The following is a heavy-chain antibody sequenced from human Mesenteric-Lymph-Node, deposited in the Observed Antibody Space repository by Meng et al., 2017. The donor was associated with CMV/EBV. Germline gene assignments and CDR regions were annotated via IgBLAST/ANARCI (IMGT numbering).Heavy chain of an antibody. CDR3: ARDLKRYSNYLY. Sequence: GESLKISCAASRFIFSSFAMHWVRQAPGKGLEWVALVSYDGSNKYYADSVKGRFTISRDNSKNTLYLQMNSLRAEDTAVYYCARDLKRYSNYLYWGQGTLVTVSS. J-gene: IGHJ4*02. CDR2: VSYDGSNK. V-gene: IGHV3-30-3*01. CDR1: RFIFSSFA. D-gene: IGHD4-11*01.